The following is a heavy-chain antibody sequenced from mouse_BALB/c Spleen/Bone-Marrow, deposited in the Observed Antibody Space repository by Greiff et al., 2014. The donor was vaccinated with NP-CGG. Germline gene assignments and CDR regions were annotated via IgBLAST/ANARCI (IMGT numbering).Heavy chain of an antibody. CDR2: IRNKPNGYTT. J-gene: IGHJ2*01. D-gene: IGHD5-1*01. CDR3: ARDYSGYFDF. Sequence: EVKVVESGGGLVQPGGSLRLSCTTSGLTFTDYFMTWVRQPPGKALEWLGFIRNKPNGYTTEYNPSVKGRFTISRDNSQGILYLQMNTLRAEDSAIYYCARDYSGYFDFWGQGTTLTVSS. V-gene: IGHV7-3*02. CDR1: GLTFTDYF.